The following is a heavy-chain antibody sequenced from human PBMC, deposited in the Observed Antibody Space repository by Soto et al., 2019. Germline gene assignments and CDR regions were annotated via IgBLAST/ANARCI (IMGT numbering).Heavy chain of an antibody. J-gene: IGHJ4*02. Sequence: SETLSLTCTVSGGSISSYYWSWIRQPAGKGLEWIGRIYTSGSTNYNPSLKSRVTMSVDTSKNQFSLKLSSVTAADTAVYYCARDGGLAVAGSFDYWGQGTLVTVSS. CDR2: IYTSGST. CDR1: GGSISSYY. D-gene: IGHD6-19*01. CDR3: ARDGGLAVAGSFDY. V-gene: IGHV4-4*07.